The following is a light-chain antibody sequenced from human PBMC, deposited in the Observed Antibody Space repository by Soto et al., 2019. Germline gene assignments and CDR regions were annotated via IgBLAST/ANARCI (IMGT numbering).Light chain of an antibody. CDR3: QYYGSSPWT. Sequence: EIVLTQTPGTLSLSPGERGTLSCRASQSVSSSYLAWYQQKPGQAPCLLIYSAFSRATGIPYRFSGSGSGTDFTLTISRLEPEDFAVYYCQYYGSSPWTFGQGTKVEIK. V-gene: IGKV3-20*01. J-gene: IGKJ1*01. CDR2: SAF. CDR1: QSVSSSY.